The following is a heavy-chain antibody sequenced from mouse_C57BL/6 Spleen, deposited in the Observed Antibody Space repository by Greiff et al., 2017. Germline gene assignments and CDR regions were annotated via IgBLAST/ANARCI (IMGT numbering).Heavy chain of an antibody. CDR3: ARGDITTVVGFDY. CDR1: GYAFSSSW. Sequence: QVQLQQSGPELVKPGASVKISCKASGYAFSSSWMNWVKQRPGKGLEWIGRIYPGDGDTNYNEKFKGKATFTADTSSNTAYMQLSSLTTEDSAIYYCARGDITTVVGFDYWGQGTTLTVSS. J-gene: IGHJ2*01. D-gene: IGHD1-1*01. V-gene: IGHV1-82*01. CDR2: IYPGDGDT.